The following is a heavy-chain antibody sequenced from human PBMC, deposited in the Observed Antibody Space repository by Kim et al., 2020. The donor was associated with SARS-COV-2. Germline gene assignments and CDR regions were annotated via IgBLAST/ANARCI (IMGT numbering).Heavy chain of an antibody. V-gene: IGHV3-23*01. Sequence: YADSVKGRFTISRDNSKNTLYLQMNSLRAEDMALYYCAKVEQEIGSLIDYWGQGTLVTVSS. J-gene: IGHJ4*02. CDR3: AKVEQEIGSLIDY. D-gene: IGHD3-10*01.